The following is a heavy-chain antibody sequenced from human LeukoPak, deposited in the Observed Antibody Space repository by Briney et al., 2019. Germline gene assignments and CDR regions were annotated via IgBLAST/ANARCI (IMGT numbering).Heavy chain of an antibody. CDR1: GFTFSSYS. CDR2: ISSSSSYI. D-gene: IGHD6-6*01. V-gene: IGHV3-21*01. J-gene: IGHJ4*02. Sequence: GGSLRLSCAASGFTFSSYSMTWVRQAPGEGLEWVSSISSSSSYIYYADSVKGRFTISRDNAKNSLYLQMNSLRAEDTAVYYCARGSVAARPGYWGQGTLVTVSS. CDR3: ARGSVAARPGY.